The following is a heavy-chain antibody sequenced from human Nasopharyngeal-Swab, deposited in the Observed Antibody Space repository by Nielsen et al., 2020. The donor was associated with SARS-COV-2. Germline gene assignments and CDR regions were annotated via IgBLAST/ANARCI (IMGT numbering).Heavy chain of an antibody. CDR3: ARSHIVVVTDAFDI. CDR2: INPNSGGT. CDR1: GYTFTGYY. D-gene: IGHD2-21*02. V-gene: IGHV1-2*04. J-gene: IGHJ3*02. Sequence: SVQVSCKASGYTFTGYYMHWLRQAPGQGLEWMGWINPNSGGTNYAQKFQGWVTMTRDTSISTAYMELSRLRSDDTAVYYCARSHIVVVTDAFDIWGQGTMVTVSS.